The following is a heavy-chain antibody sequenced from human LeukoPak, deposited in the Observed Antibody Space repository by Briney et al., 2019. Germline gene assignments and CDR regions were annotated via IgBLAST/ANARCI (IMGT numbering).Heavy chain of an antibody. CDR1: GGSISSYY. J-gene: IGHJ4*02. V-gene: IGHV4-4*09. CDR2: IYTSGST. D-gene: IGHD3-3*01. Sequence: SETLSLTCTVSGGSISSYYWSWIRQPPGKGLEWIGYIYTSGSTNYNPSLKSRVTISVDTSKNQFSLKLSSVTAADTAVYYCARPPTIFGVVDYFDYWGQGTLVTVSS. CDR3: ARPPTIFGVVDYFDY.